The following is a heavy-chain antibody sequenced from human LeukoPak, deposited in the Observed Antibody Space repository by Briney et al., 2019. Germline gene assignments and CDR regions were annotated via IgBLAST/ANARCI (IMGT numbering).Heavy chain of an antibody. J-gene: IGHJ3*02. CDR2: IYYTGGT. D-gene: IGHD2-15*01. Sequence: SETLSLTCSVSGGSITSSSYYWAWIRQPPEKGLEWIGSIYYTGGTSYSPSLKSRVTISVDTSKNQFSLKLSSVTAADTAVYYCARDVGLDAFDIWGQGTMVTVSS. V-gene: IGHV4-39*02. CDR3: ARDVGLDAFDI. CDR1: GGSITSSSYY.